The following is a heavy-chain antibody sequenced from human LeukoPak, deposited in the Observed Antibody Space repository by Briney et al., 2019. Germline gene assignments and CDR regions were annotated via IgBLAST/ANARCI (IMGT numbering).Heavy chain of an antibody. D-gene: IGHD6-13*01. CDR3: ARGGIAAAWDY. CDR1: GGSFSGYY. CDR2: INHSGST. V-gene: IGHV4-34*01. J-gene: IGHJ4*02. Sequence: SETLSLTCAVYGGSFSGYYWSWIRQPPGKGLEGIGEINHSGSTNYNPSLKSRVTISVDTSKNQFSLKLSSVTAADTAVYYCARGGIAAAWDYWGQGTLVTVSS.